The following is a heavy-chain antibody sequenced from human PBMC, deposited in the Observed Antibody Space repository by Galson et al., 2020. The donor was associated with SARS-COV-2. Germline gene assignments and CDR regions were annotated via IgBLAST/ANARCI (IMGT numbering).Heavy chain of an antibody. CDR3: ARAGVVIIGPIDY. D-gene: IGHD3-3*01. Sequence: GGSLRLSCAASGFTFSSYAMHWVRQAPGKGLEWVAVISYDGSNKYYADSVKGRFTISRDNSKNTLYLQMNSLRAEDTAVYYCARAGVVIIGPIDYWGQGTLVTVSS. J-gene: IGHJ4*02. CDR2: ISYDGSNK. CDR1: GFTFSSYA. V-gene: IGHV3-30*04.